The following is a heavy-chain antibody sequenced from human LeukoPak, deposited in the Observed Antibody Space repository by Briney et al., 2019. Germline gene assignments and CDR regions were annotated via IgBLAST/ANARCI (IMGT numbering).Heavy chain of an antibody. V-gene: IGHV4-39*01. CDR2: IYYSGST. CDR1: GGSISSSSYY. D-gene: IGHD3-16*01. Sequence: TSETLSLTCTVSGGSISSSSYYWGWIRQPPGKGLEWIGSIYYSGSTYYNPSLKSRVTISVDTSKNQFSLKLTSVTAADTALYYCARHRVGVTRDFDYWGQGTLVTVSS. J-gene: IGHJ4*02. CDR3: ARHRVGVTRDFDY.